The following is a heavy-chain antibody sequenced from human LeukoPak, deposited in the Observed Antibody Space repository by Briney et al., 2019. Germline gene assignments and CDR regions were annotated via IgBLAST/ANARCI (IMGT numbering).Heavy chain of an antibody. V-gene: IGHV3-23*01. CDR1: GFTVSSNY. D-gene: IGHD3-3*01. CDR2: ISGRDGNT. CDR3: AKDPGGYYYYFDY. Sequence: GGSLRLSCAASGFTVSSNYMSWVRQAPGKGLEWVSAISGRDGNTYYADSVKGRFTISRDNSKNTLYLQMNSLRAEDTAIYYCAKDPGGYYYYFDYWGQGTLVTVSS. J-gene: IGHJ4*02.